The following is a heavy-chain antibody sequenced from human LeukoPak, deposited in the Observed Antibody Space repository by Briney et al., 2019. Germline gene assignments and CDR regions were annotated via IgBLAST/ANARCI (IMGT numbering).Heavy chain of an antibody. J-gene: IGHJ6*02. CDR2: IFYSGST. D-gene: IGHD1-1*01. V-gene: IGHV4-30-4*01. CDR3: ARDSVAAIGTGYYYYGMDV. Sequence: SETLSLTCTVSGGSIGSSDYYWSWIRQPPGKGLEWIGYIFYSGSTHYNPSLRSRVTISLDTSKNQFSLKLSSVTAADTAVYYCARDSVAAIGTGYYYYGMDVWGQGTTVTVSS. CDR1: GGSIGSSDYY.